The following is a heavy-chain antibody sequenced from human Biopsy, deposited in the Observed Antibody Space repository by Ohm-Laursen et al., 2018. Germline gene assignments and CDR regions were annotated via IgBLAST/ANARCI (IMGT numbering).Heavy chain of an antibody. Sequence: TLSLTCIVSGASITSYYWSWIRQPAGKGLEWIGHTYKGGNTNHNPSLKSRVSMSVDTSKNQLSLTLGSVTAADTAVYYCARDLPSSYYYAMDVWGQGTTVTVSS. V-gene: IGHV4-4*07. CDR2: TYKGGNT. J-gene: IGHJ6*02. CDR1: GASITSYY. CDR3: ARDLPSSYYYAMDV.